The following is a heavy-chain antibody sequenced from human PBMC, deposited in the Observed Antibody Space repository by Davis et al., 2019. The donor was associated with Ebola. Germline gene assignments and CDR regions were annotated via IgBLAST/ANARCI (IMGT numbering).Heavy chain of an antibody. CDR3: ARDHKITIFGLASGWFDP. D-gene: IGHD3-3*01. CDR2: IIPILGIA. V-gene: IGHV1-69*04. Sequence: SVKVSCKASGCTFSSYAISWVRQAPGQGLEWMGRIIPILGIANYAQKFQGRVTITADKSTSTAYMELSSLRSEDTAVYYCARDHKITIFGLASGWFDPWGQGTLVTVSS. J-gene: IGHJ5*02. CDR1: GCTFSSYA.